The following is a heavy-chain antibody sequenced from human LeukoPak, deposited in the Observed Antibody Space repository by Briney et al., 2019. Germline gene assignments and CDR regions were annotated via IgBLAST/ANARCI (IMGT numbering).Heavy chain of an antibody. CDR1: GFTFSSYG. D-gene: IGHD6-19*01. Sequence: GRSLRLSCAASGFTFSSYGMHWVRQAPGKGLEWVAVISYDGSNKYYADSVKGRFTISRDNSKNTLYLQMNSLRAEDTAVYYCAIGSSGIWYYFDYWGQGTLVTVSS. CDR2: ISYDGSNK. V-gene: IGHV3-30*03. J-gene: IGHJ4*02. CDR3: AIGSSGIWYYFDY.